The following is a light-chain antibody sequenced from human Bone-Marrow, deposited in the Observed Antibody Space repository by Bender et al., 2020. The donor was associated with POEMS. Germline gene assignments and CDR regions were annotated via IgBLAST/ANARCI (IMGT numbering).Light chain of an antibody. CDR2: DVS. CDR3: STWDDRLNAWL. J-gene: IGLJ3*02. V-gene: IGLV2-8*01. CDR1: SSDVGSSNY. Sequence: QSALTQPPSASGSPGQSVTISCSGTSSDVGSSNYVSWYQHHPGKAPKLMIYDVSKRPSGVPNRFSASKSGSSASLAISGLQSEDAADYYCSTWDDRLNAWLFGGGTKLTVL.